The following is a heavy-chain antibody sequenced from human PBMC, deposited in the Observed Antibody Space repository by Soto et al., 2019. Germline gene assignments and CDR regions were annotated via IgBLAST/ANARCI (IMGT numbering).Heavy chain of an antibody. CDR1: GGSISSGDYY. CDR3: ARGVFPTAFDY. CDR2: IYYSGST. D-gene: IGHD5-18*01. V-gene: IGHV4-30-4*01. Sequence: TSETLSLTCTVSGGSISSGDYYWSWIRQPPGKGLEWIGYIYYSGSTYYNPSLKSRVTISVDTSKNQFSLKLSSVTAADTAVYYCARGVFPTAFDYWGQGTLVTVSS. J-gene: IGHJ4*02.